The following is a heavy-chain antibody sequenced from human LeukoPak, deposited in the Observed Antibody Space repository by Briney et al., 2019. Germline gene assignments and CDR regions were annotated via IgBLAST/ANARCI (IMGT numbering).Heavy chain of an antibody. Sequence: GGSLRLSCAASEFTFSSYGMHWVRQAPGKGLEWVAFIQYDGSNKFYADSVKGRFTISRDNSKNTLYLQMNSLRAEDTAVYYCAKDLNQEVGATGGDYFDYWGQGTLVTVSS. CDR3: AKDLNQEVGATGGDYFDY. D-gene: IGHD1-26*01. CDR1: EFTFSSYG. J-gene: IGHJ4*02. V-gene: IGHV3-30*02. CDR2: IQYDGSNK.